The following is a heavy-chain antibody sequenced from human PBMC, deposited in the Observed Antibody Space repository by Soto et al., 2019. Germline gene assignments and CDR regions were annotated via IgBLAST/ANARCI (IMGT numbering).Heavy chain of an antibody. CDR3: ARDPRGYSSGWYDLYFQH. CDR1: GFTFSSYG. Sequence: GESLKISCAASGFTFSSYGMHWVRQAPGKGLEWVAVIWYDGSNKYYAESVKGRFTISRDNSKNTLYLQMNSLRAEDTAVYYCARDPRGYSSGWYDLYFQHWGQGTLVTVSS. D-gene: IGHD6-19*01. CDR2: IWYDGSNK. J-gene: IGHJ1*01. V-gene: IGHV3-33*01.